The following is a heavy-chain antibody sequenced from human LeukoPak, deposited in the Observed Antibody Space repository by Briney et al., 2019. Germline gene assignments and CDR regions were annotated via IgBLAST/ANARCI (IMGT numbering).Heavy chain of an antibody. CDR1: GYTFTSYY. J-gene: IGHJ3*01. Sequence: ASVRVSCKASGYTFTSYYTHWVRQAPGQGLEWMGIINPSGGSTSYAQKFQGRVTMTRDTSTSTVYMELSSLRSEDTAVYYCAPTVDGVLRFLFWGQGTMVTVSS. CDR3: APTVDGVLRFLF. CDR2: INPSGGST. D-gene: IGHD3-3*01. V-gene: IGHV1-46*01.